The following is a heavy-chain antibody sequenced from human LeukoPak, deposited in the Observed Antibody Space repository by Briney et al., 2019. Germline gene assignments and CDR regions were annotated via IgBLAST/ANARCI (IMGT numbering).Heavy chain of an antibody. V-gene: IGHV3-72*01. CDR1: GFTFSGSW. D-gene: IGHD3-16*01. CDR3: TRDGGDSINTAFDI. J-gene: IGHJ3*02. Sequence: GGSLRLSCAASGFTFSGSWMHWVRQAPGKGREWVGRIRRGSNSYTTEYAASVKARFIISRDDSQNSLFLHMYSLKTEDTAVYYCTRDGGDSINTAFDIWGRGTMVTVSS. CDR2: IRRGSNSYTT.